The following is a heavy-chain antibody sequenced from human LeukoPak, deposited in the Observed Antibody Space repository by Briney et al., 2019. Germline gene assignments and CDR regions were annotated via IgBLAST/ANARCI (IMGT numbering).Heavy chain of an antibody. V-gene: IGHV1-46*01. CDR3: ARIDGVTARDY. Sequence: GASVKVSCKASGYTFTGYYMHWVRQAPGQGLEWMGWINPSGGSTSYAQKFQGRVTMTRDMSTSTVYMELSSLRSEDTAVYYCARIDGVTARDYWGQGTLVTVSS. CDR1: GYTFTGYY. CDR2: INPSGGST. D-gene: IGHD2-21*02. J-gene: IGHJ4*02.